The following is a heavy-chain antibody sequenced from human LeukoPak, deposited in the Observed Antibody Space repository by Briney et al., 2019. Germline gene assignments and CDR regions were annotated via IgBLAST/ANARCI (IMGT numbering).Heavy chain of an antibody. V-gene: IGHV4-34*01. J-gene: IGHJ4*02. CDR3: ARAYRGHQSSH. D-gene: IGHD2-2*01. CDR2: INHSGST. Sequence: PSETLSLTCAVYGGSFSGYYWSWIRQPPGKGLEWIGEINHSGSTNYNPSLKSRVTISVDTSKNQFSLKLSSVTAADTAVYYCARAYRGHQSSHWGQGTPVTVSS. CDR1: GGSFSGYY.